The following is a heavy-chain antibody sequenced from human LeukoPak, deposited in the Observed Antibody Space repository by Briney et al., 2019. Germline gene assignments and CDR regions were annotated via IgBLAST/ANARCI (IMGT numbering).Heavy chain of an antibody. CDR1: GFTFSTSA. CDR2: IVVGNDNT. Sequence: SVKVSCKASGFTFSTSAVQWVRQARGQRLEWIGWIVVGNDNTNFAQNFQERVTITSDMSTSTAYMELSSLRPVDTAVYYCAAEKRVYCSGGACYADAFDIWGQGTMVTVSS. J-gene: IGHJ3*02. D-gene: IGHD2-15*01. CDR3: AAEKRVYCSGGACYADAFDI. V-gene: IGHV1-58*01.